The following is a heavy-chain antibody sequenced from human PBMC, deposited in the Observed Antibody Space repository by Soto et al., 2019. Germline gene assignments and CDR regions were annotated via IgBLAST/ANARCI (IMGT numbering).Heavy chain of an antibody. J-gene: IGHJ6*02. Sequence: GGSLRLSCAASGFTVSSNYMSWVRQAPGKGLEWVSVIYSGGSTYYADSVKGRFTISRDNSKNTLYLQMNSLRAEDTAVYYCASWYSSSEIYYYYGMDVWGQGTTVTVSS. V-gene: IGHV3-53*01. D-gene: IGHD6-6*01. CDR1: GFTVSSNY. CDR2: IYSGGST. CDR3: ASWYSSSEIYYYYGMDV.